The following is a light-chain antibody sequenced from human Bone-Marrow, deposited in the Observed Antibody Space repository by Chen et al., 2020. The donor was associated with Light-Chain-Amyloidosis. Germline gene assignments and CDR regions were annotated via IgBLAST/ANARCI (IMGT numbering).Light chain of an antibody. CDR3: CSYAGSYNYVV. J-gene: IGLJ2*01. CDR2: DVT. CDR1: SSDLCGYTY. Sequence: SALTHPRTVSASSAHRVPISCPASSSDLCGYTYVTWYQQHPGNAPKLMIYDVTKRHLGVPDRFSGSKSGNTASLTITGLQAEDEADYYCCSYAGSYNYVVFGGRTRLTVL. V-gene: IGLV2-11*01.